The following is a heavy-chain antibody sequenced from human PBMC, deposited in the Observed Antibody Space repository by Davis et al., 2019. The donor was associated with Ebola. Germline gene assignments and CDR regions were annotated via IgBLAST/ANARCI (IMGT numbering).Heavy chain of an antibody. CDR1: GGSVSSGGYY. CDR2: IYYSGST. J-gene: IGHJ4*02. V-gene: IGHV4-61*08. CDR3: ARHVCVYCSSWYFHY. D-gene: IGHD6-13*01. Sequence: GSLRLSCTVSGGSVSSGGYYWNWIRQPPGKGLEWIGYIYYSGSTDYSPSLKSRVTISVDTSKNQFSLKLSSVTAADTAVYYCARHVCVYCSSWYFHYWGQGTLVTVSS.